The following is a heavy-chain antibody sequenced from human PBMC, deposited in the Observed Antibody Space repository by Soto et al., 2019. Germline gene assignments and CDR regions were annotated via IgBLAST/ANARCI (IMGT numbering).Heavy chain of an antibody. J-gene: IGHJ6*03. Sequence: QVQLVQSGAEVKKPGSSVKVSCKASGGTFSSYTISWVRQAPGQGLEWMGRIIPILGIANYAQKFQGRVTVTADKSTSTSYMEVSSLRSEDTAVYSGATLSHIVVVPAATLPGYYYMDVWGKGTTVTVSS. V-gene: IGHV1-69*02. CDR3: ATLSHIVVVPAATLPGYYYMDV. D-gene: IGHD2-2*01. CDR2: IIPILGIA. CDR1: GGTFSSYT.